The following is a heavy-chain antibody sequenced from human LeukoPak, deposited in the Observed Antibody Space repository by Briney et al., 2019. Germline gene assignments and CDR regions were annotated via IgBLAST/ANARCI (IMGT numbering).Heavy chain of an antibody. J-gene: IGHJ3*01. Sequence: GASVKVSCKTSGYTFTSYGISWVRQAPGQGPEWMGWISGYNGNTNYAQEFQGRVTMTTDTSTNTGYMELRSLRSDDTAVYFCARSFAVIYAFDVWGQGTLVLVSS. CDR3: ARSFAVIYAFDV. V-gene: IGHV1-18*01. CDR1: GYTFTSYG. CDR2: ISGYNGNT. D-gene: IGHD2-21*01.